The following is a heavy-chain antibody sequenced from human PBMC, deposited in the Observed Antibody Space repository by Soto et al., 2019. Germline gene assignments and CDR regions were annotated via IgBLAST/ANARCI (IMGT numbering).Heavy chain of an antibody. V-gene: IGHV1-3*05. Sequence: QVQLVQSGAEEKKPGASVKVSCKASGYTFTSYAMHWVRQAPGQRLEWMGWINAGNGNTKYSQKFQGRVTITRDTTASTAYMDLSSLRSEDTAVYYCARGSGYYYRDDYWGQGTLVTVSS. J-gene: IGHJ4*02. D-gene: IGHD3-22*01. CDR2: INAGNGNT. CDR1: GYTFTSYA. CDR3: ARGSGYYYRDDY.